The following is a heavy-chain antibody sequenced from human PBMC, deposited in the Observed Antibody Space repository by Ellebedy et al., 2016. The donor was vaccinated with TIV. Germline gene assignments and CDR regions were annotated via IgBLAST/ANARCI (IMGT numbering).Heavy chain of an antibody. D-gene: IGHD3-10*01. CDR3: AGWFGNESYYYYGMDV. V-gene: IGHV4-59*01. J-gene: IGHJ6*02. Sequence: GSLRLSCTVSGGSIGSYYWSWIRQPPGKGLEWIGYIYYSGSTNYNPSLKSRVTISVDTSENQFSLKLSSVTAADTAVYYCAGWFGNESYYYYGMDVWGQGTTVTVSS. CDR1: GGSIGSYY. CDR2: IYYSGST.